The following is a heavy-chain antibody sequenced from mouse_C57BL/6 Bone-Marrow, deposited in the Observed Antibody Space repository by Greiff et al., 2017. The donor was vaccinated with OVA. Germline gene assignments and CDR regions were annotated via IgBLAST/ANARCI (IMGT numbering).Heavy chain of an antibody. CDR3: TTVGGEPWFAY. V-gene: IGHV14-4*01. J-gene: IGHJ3*01. D-gene: IGHD4-1*01. CDR1: GFNIKDDY. Sequence: VQLKQSGAELVRPGASVKLSCTASGFNIKDDYMHWVKQRPEQGLEWIGWIDPENGDTEYASKFQGKATITADTSSNTAYLQLSSLTSEDTAVYYCTTVGGEPWFAYWGQGTLVTVSA. CDR2: IDPENGDT.